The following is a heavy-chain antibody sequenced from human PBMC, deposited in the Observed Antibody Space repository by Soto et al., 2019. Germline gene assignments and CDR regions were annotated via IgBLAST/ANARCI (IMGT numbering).Heavy chain of an antibody. CDR3: ARSRGYYDSSGYFYY. CDR2: IYHGGST. J-gene: IGHJ4*02. Sequence: SETLSLTCAVSAGSISSSNGWSWVRQPPGKGLEWIGEIYHGGSTNYNPSLKSRVTISVDKSKNQFFLKLSSVTAADMAVYYCARSRGYYDSSGYFYYWGQGTLVTVSS. D-gene: IGHD3-22*01. CDR1: AGSISSSNG. V-gene: IGHV4-4*02.